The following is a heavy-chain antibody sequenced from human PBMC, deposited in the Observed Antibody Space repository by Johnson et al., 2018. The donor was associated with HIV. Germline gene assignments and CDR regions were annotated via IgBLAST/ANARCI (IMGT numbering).Heavy chain of an antibody. V-gene: IGHV3-7*05. CDR3: ASLGLALLVKAPLSVVFDAFDI. CDR2: IKEDGSED. J-gene: IGHJ3*02. D-gene: IGHD3-16*01. CDR1: GFIFSNYW. Sequence: EVQLVESGGGVVQPGGSLRLSCAASGFIFSNYWMSWVRQAPGRGLEWLANIKEDGSEDYYVDSLKGRFTISRDNARNSLYLQMDSLRPGDSAVYYCASLGLALLVKAPLSVVFDAFDIWGQGTMVTVSS.